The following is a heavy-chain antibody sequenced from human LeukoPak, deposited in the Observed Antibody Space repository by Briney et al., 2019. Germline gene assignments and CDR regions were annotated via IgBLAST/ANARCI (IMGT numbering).Heavy chain of an antibody. V-gene: IGHV3-66*01. Sequence: GGCLSLSCAVSGFTVSGTYMSWVRRAPGKGLEWVSVIYSGGNTYYSDSVKGRFTISRDTSKNTLYLQMNSLRAEDTAVYYCARALYSGHADLFDSWGQGTLVTVSS. CDR2: IYSGGNT. J-gene: IGHJ4*02. D-gene: IGHD5-12*01. CDR3: ARALYSGHADLFDS. CDR1: GFTVSGTY.